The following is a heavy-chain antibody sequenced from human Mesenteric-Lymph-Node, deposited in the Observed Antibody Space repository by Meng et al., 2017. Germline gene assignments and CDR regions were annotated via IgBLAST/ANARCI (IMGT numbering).Heavy chain of an antibody. J-gene: IGHJ4*02. CDR3: ARAGGLGIEVSPYDY. CDR1: GGTFSSYA. Sequence: ASVKVSCKASGGTFSSYAISWVRQAPGQGLEWMGGIIPIFGTANYAQKFQGRVTITADESTSTAYMELSSLRSEDTAVYYCARAGGLGIEVSPYDYWGQGTLVTVSS. D-gene: IGHD7-27*01. CDR2: IIPIFGTA. V-gene: IGHV1-69*13.